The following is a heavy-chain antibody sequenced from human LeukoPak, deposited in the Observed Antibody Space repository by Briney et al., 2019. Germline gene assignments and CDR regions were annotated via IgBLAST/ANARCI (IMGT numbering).Heavy chain of an antibody. CDR2: ISYDGSK. CDR1: GFTFSSYA. CDR3: AILPLTTGYFDY. V-gene: IGHV3-30-3*01. D-gene: IGHD4-11*01. J-gene: IGHJ4*02. Sequence: PGRSLRLSCAASGFTFSSYAMHWVRQAPGKGLEWVAVISYDGSKYYADSVKGRFTISRDNSKNTLYLQMNSLRAEDTAVYYCAILPLTTGYFDYWGQGTLVTVSS.